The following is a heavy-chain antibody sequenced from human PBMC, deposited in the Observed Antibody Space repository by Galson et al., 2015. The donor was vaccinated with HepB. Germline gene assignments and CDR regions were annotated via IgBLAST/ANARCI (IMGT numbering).Heavy chain of an antibody. Sequence: SLRLSCAASGFFFEDHAMHWVRQAPGKGLEWVSGISWNSDHIEYADSVKGRFTISRDNAKNSLYLQMNSLRIEGTALYYCTKYKVAGSGWSGDPFDYWGQGTLVTVSS. CDR2: ISWNSDHI. J-gene: IGHJ4*02. D-gene: IGHD6-19*01. CDR1: GFFFEDHA. CDR3: TKYKVAGSGWSGDPFDY. V-gene: IGHV3-9*01.